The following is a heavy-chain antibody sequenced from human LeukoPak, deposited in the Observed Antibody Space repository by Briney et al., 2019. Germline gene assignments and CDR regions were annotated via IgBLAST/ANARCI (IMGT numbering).Heavy chain of an antibody. V-gene: IGHV3-23*01. CDR3: VKDALWEAPH. CDR2: IRTGGDST. Sequence: GGSLRLSCAASGFTFSNFAMSWVRQAPGKGLEWVSAIRTGGDSTYYADSVKGRFTISRGNSKNTLSLQMNSLRAEDTAVYYCVKDALWEAPHWGQGTLVTVSS. J-gene: IGHJ4*02. D-gene: IGHD1-26*01. CDR1: GFTFSNFA.